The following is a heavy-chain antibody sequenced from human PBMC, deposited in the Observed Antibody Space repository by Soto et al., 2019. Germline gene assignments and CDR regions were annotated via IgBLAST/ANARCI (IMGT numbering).Heavy chain of an antibody. Sequence: QVQLQESGPGLVKPSQTLSLTCTVSGGSISSGGYYWSWIRQHPGKGLEWIGYIYYSGSTYYNPSLKSRVTISVDTSKNQFSLKLTSVTAADTAVYYGARDLHAVVAASLPFYWGQGTLVTVSS. CDR1: GGSISSGGYY. CDR2: IYYSGST. V-gene: IGHV4-31*03. D-gene: IGHD2-15*01. CDR3: ARDLHAVVAASLPFY. J-gene: IGHJ4*02.